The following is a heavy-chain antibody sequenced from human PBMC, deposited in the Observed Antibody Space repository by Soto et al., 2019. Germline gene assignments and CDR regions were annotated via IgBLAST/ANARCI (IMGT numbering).Heavy chain of an antibody. D-gene: IGHD3-22*01. CDR3: AKDRRSGYYFGYYFDY. CDR1: GFTFSSYG. V-gene: IGHV3-30*18. Sequence: SLRLSCAASGFTFSSYGMHWVRQAPGKGLEWVAVISYDGSNKYYADSVKGRFTISRDNSKNTLYLQMNSLRAEDTAVYYCAKDRRSGYYFGYYFDYWGQGTLVTVSS. CDR2: ISYDGSNK. J-gene: IGHJ4*02.